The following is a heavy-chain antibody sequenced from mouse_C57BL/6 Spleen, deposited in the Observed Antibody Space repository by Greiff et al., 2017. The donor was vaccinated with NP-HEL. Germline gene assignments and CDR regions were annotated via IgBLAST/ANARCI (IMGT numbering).Heavy chain of an antibody. V-gene: IGHV1-62-2*01. CDR3: ARHEGYGTLTHFDY. D-gene: IGHD2-10*02. J-gene: IGHJ2*01. CDR1: GYPFTEYT. Sequence: VQLQQSGAELVKPGASVKLSCKASGYPFTEYTIHWVKQRSGQGLEWIGWFYPGSGRIKYNEKFKDKATLTSDKSTSTVYMELSRLTSEYSAVYFCARHEGYGTLTHFDYWGQGTTLTVSS. CDR2: FYPGSGRI.